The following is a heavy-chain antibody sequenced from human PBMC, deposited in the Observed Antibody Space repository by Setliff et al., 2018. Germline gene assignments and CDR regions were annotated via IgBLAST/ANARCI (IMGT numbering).Heavy chain of an antibody. J-gene: IGHJ4*02. CDR1: GYTFTSYY. CDR2: FDPEDEET. Sequence: ASVKVSCKASGYTFTSYYMHWVRQAPGQGLEWMGGFDPEDEETIYAQKFQGRVTMTEDTSTDTAYMELSSLRSEDTAVYYCATRGVLRFLEWTYYFDYWGQGTLVTAPQ. D-gene: IGHD3-3*01. CDR3: ATRGVLRFLEWTYYFDY. V-gene: IGHV1-24*01.